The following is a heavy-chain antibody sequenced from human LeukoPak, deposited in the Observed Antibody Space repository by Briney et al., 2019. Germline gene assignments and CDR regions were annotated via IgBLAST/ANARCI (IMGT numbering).Heavy chain of an antibody. CDR2: INWNGNNI. D-gene: IGHD3-10*01. V-gene: IGHV3-9*01. J-gene: IGHJ3*02. Sequence: GGSLRVSCAASGFTFDGYAMYWVRQAPGKGLEWVSGINWNGNNIDYADSVRGRFTISRDNATNSLYLQMNSLKPEDTAFYYCARDMDCYFGSGSYSNDAFDIWGQGTLVTVSS. CDR3: ARDMDCYFGSGSYSNDAFDI. CDR1: GFTFDGYA.